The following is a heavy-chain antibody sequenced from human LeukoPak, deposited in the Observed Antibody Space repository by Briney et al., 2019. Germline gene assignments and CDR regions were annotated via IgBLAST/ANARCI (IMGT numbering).Heavy chain of an antibody. J-gene: IGHJ4*02. CDR2: IKQDGSEK. CDR1: GFTFSSHW. Sequence: PGGSLRLSCAASGFTFSSHWMSWVRQAPGKGLEWVANIKQDGSEKYYVDSVKGRFTISRDNAKNSLYLQMNSLRAEDTAVYYYARGSVGATGWGQGTLVTVSS. D-gene: IGHD1-26*01. V-gene: IGHV3-7*01. CDR3: ARGSVGATG.